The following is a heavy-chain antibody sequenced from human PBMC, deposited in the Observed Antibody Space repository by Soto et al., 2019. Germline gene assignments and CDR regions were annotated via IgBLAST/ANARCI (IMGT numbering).Heavy chain of an antibody. CDR3: ARVASDYINSVDH. CDR2: IGGSGGNR. CDR1: GFTFNAYA. J-gene: IGHJ4*02. Sequence: EVQSLESGGGLVEPGGSLRLSCAASGFTFNAYAMTWVRQAPGKGLEWVSAIGGSGGNRYYAASVKGRFTISRDNSKDTVDLQVNSLRVEDTAVYYCARVASDYINSVDHWGQGILVTVSS. V-gene: IGHV3-23*01. D-gene: IGHD4-4*01.